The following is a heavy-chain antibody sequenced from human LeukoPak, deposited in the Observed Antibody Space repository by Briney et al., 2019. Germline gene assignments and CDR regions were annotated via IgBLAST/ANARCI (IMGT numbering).Heavy chain of an antibody. D-gene: IGHD3-10*01. Sequence: SETLSLTCTVSGGSISNYYWSWIRQPPGKGLEWIGEINHSGSTNYNPSLKSRVTISVDTSKNQFSLKLSSVTAADTAVYYCARVGIRYYYYYGMDVWGQGTTVTVSS. CDR3: ARVGIRYYYYYGMDV. V-gene: IGHV4-34*01. CDR1: GGSISNYY. CDR2: INHSGST. J-gene: IGHJ6*02.